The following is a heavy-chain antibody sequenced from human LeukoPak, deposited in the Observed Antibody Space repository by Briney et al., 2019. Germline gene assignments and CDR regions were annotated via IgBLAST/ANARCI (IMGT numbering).Heavy chain of an antibody. Sequence: GASVKVSCKASGYTFTTYDINWVRQATGQRLEWMGWMNPNSGNTGYAQKFQGRVTMTRNTSISTAYMELSSLRSDDTAVYYCARNIPRGFGSAYYPDYGMDVWGQGTTVTVSS. V-gene: IGHV1-8*01. CDR2: MNPNSGNT. J-gene: IGHJ6*02. CDR3: ARNIPRGFGSAYYPDYGMDV. D-gene: IGHD3-3*01. CDR1: GYTFTTYD.